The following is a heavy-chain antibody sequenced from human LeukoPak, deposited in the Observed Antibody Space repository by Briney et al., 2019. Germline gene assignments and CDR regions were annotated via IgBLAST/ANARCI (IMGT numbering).Heavy chain of an antibody. D-gene: IGHD3-3*01. V-gene: IGHV4-34*01. CDR3: ARAPVYYDYWSGYQGVYYFDY. J-gene: IGHJ4*02. Sequence: SETLSLACAVYGGSFSGYYWSWIRQPPGKGLEWIGEINHSGSTNYNPSLKSRVTISVDTSKNQFSLKLSSVTAADTAVYYCARAPVYYDYWSGYQGVYYFDYWGQGTLVTVSS. CDR2: INHSGST. CDR1: GGSFSGYY.